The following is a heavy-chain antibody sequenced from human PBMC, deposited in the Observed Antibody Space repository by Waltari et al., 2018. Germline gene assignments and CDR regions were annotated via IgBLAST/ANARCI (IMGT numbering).Heavy chain of an antibody. CDR3: ARFIADTYGPNERVLDS. D-gene: IGHD4-17*01. Sequence: QVHLVQSGAEMKKPGASVKVSCKASGYTFTAYYIHWVLQSPGQGPEWMGWINPNSGDTYYAEDFQGRVTLTRDTSISTAYMELRSLTSDDTAVYFCARFIADTYGPNERVLDSWGQGTLVTVSS. CDR2: INPNSGDT. CDR1: GYTFTAYY. J-gene: IGHJ4*02. V-gene: IGHV1-2*02.